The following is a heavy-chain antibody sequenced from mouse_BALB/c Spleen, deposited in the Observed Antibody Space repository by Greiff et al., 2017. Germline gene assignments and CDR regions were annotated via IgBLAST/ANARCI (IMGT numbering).Heavy chain of an antibody. Sequence: EVQLQQSGPELVKPGASVKISCKASGYSFTGYFMNWVMQSHGKSLEWIGRINPYNGDTFYNQKFKGKATLTVDKSSSTAHMELRSLASEDSAVYYCARFTTARRYFDVWGAGTTVTVSS. CDR1: GYSFTGYF. CDR3: ARFTTARRYFDV. CDR2: INPYNGDT. V-gene: IGHV1-20*02. J-gene: IGHJ1*01. D-gene: IGHD1-2*01.